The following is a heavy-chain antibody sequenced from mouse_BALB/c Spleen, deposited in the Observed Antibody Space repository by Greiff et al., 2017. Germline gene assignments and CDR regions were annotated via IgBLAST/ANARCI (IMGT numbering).Heavy chain of an antibody. CDR2: INPGSGGT. J-gene: IGHJ2*01. CDR1: GYAFTNYL. CDR3: ARSEVYFDY. V-gene: IGHV1-54*01. Sequence: VQLQQSGAELVRPGTSVKVSCKASGYAFTNYLIEWVKQRPGQGLEWIGVINPGSGGTNYNEKFKGKATLTADKSSSTAYMQLSSLTSDDSAVYCCARSEVYFDYWGQGTTLTVSS.